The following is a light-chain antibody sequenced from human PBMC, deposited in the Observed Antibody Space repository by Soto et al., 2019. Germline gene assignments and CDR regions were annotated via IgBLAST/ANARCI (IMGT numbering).Light chain of an antibody. CDR1: QSVSSH. CDR3: QQGGNWPLT. Sequence: EIGLTKSPATLSLSPGERATVSCRASQSVSSHLAWYQQKRGQAPRLLIYDASSRASGIPARFSGSGSGTDFTPTISSLEPEDFAVYYCQQGGNWPLTFGQGTRLENK. CDR2: DAS. J-gene: IGKJ5*01. V-gene: IGKV3-11*01.